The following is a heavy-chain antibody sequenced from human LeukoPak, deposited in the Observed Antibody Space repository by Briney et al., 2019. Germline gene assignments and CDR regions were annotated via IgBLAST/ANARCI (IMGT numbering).Heavy chain of an antibody. CDR3: ARARPAIFGVVNDAFDI. CDR1: GYTFTSHF. J-gene: IGHJ3*02. D-gene: IGHD3-3*01. V-gene: IGHV1-2*02. CDR2: INPNSGGT. Sequence: ASVKVSCKASGYTFTSHFMHWVRQAPGQGLEWMGWINPNSGGTNYAQKFQGRVTMTRDTSISTAYMELSRLRSGDTAVYYCARARPAIFGVVNDAFDIWGQGTMVTVSS.